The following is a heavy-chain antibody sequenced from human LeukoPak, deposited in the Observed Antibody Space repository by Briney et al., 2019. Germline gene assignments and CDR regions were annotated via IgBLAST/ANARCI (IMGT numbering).Heavy chain of an antibody. D-gene: IGHD3-3*01. V-gene: IGHV4-39*07. J-gene: IGHJ4*02. Sequence: PSETLSLTCTVSGGSISSSSYYWGWIRQPPGKGLEWIGSIYYSGSTYYNPSLKSRVTISVDTSKNQFSLKLSSVTAADTAVYYCASLTIFGVVGGFDYWGQGTLVTVSS. CDR1: GGSISSSSYY. CDR2: IYYSGST. CDR3: ASLTIFGVVGGFDY.